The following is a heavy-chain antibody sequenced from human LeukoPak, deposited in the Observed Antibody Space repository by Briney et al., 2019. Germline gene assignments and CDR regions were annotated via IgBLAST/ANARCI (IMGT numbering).Heavy chain of an antibody. D-gene: IGHD5-18*01. J-gene: IGHJ6*03. V-gene: IGHV4-38-2*01. CDR3: ARTQLDYYYYYMHV. CDR2: IYHSGSA. CDR1: GSSISSGYY. Sequence: PSETLSLTCAISGSSISSGYYWGWIRQPPGKGLEWIGSIYHSGSAYYNPSLKSRVTILVDTSKNQFSLKLRSVTAADTAVYYCARTQLDYYYYYMHVWGKGTSVTVSS.